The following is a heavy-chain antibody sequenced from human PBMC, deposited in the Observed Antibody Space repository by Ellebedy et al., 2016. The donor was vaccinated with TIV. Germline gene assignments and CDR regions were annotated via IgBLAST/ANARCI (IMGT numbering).Heavy chain of an antibody. CDR1: GFIFSSNG. D-gene: IGHD2-8*02. V-gene: IGHV3-30*18. CDR2: ISFDGTTK. CDR3: AKGGRTGGNCFLSDY. Sequence: PGGSLRLSCAASGFIFSSNGMHWVRQAPGKGLEWVAVISFDGTTKNYVDSVKGRFTISRDNSKNTTFLQMNSLTAEDTAIYYCAKGGRTGGNCFLSDYWGLGTLVTVSS. J-gene: IGHJ4*02.